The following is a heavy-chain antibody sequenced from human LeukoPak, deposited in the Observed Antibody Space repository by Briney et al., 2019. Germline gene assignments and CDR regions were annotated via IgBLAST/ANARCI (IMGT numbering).Heavy chain of an antibody. CDR3: ARGLRGVTANRVVDY. D-gene: IGHD2-21*02. J-gene: IGHJ4*02. CDR1: GFTVSSNY. V-gene: IGHV3-66*01. Sequence: TGGSLRLSCAASGFTVSSNYMSWVRQAPGKGLEWVSVIYSGDITYYADSVKGRFTISRDNSKNTLYLQMNSLRAEDTAVYYCARGLRGVTANRVVDYWGPGTLVTVSS. CDR2: IYSGDIT.